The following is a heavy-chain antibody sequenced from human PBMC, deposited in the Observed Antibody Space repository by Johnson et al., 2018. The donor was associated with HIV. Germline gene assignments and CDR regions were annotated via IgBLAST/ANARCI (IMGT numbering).Heavy chain of an antibody. D-gene: IGHD5/OR15-5a*01. V-gene: IGHV3-30-3*01. CDR2: ISYDGNNK. J-gene: IGHJ3*02. CDR1: GFTFSSYA. Sequence: VQLVESGGGVVQPGRSLRLSCAASGFTFSSYAMHWVRQAPGKGLEWVAVISYDGNNKHYADSVKGRFSISRDNSKNTLYLQMNSLRAEDTAVYYCAKDLRVYTCDAFDIWGQGTMVTVSS. CDR3: AKDLRVYTCDAFDI.